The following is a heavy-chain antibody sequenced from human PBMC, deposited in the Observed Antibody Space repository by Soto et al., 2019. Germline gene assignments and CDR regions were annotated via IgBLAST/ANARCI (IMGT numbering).Heavy chain of an antibody. CDR1: GFTFRSYG. D-gene: IGHD3-3*02. CDR3: AKRELDDK. Sequence: EVQLLESGGRFVQPGGSLRLSCAASGFTFRSYGMSWVRQAPGKGLEWISAISDNGGRTDYADSVKGRFTISRDNSKYTLFLQMNTLTAEDTAVYYCAKRELDDKWGQGTLVTVS. V-gene: IGHV3-23*01. J-gene: IGHJ4*02. CDR2: ISDNGGRT.